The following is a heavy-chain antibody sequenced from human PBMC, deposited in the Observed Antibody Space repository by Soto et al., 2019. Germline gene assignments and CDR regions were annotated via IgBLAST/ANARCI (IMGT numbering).Heavy chain of an antibody. Sequence: EVQLLESGGGLVQPGGSLRLSCAASGFTFSSYAMSWVRQAPGKGLEWVSAISGSGGSTYYADSVKGRFTIARDNSKNTLYLQMNSLRAEDTAVYYCAGSFWSGGQYYFDYWGQGTLVTVSS. V-gene: IGHV3-23*01. CDR1: GFTFSSYA. CDR2: ISGSGGST. D-gene: IGHD3-3*01. J-gene: IGHJ4*02. CDR3: AGSFWSGGQYYFDY.